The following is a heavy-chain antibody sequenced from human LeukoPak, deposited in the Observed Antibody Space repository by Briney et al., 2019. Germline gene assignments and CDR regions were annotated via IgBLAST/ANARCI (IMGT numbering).Heavy chain of an antibody. CDR3: AKGCGATCYSDFDS. J-gene: IGHJ4*02. D-gene: IGHD2-21*02. V-gene: IGHV3-23*01. Sequence: GGSLRLSCAASGFSFTNYAMGWVRQAPGKGLEWVLTISGSGVDTFYADSVKGRFVISRDNSKNTLSLHMNSLRAGDTAVYYCAKGCGATCYSDFDSWGQGTLVTVSS. CDR1: GFSFTNYA. CDR2: ISGSGVDT.